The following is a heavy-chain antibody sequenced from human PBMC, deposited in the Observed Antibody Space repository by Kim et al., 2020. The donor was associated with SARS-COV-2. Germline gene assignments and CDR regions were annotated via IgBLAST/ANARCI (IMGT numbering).Heavy chain of an antibody. CDR3: AKDREYSYGFDF. V-gene: IGHV3-23*01. CDR2: ISVSGGLT. Sequence: GGSLRLSCAASGFSFRDNGMTWVRQVPGKGLEWVSSISVSGGLTYYADSVRGRFSVSRDNSENTLYLQMNSLSADDTALYYCAKDREYSYGFDFWGRGTL. D-gene: IGHD5-18*01. CDR1: GFSFRDNG. J-gene: IGHJ4*02.